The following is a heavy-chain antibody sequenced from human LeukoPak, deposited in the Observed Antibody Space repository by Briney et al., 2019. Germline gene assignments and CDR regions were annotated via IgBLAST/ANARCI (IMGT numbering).Heavy chain of an antibody. V-gene: IGHV1-69*06. D-gene: IGHD3-3*01. CDR2: IIPIFGTA. CDR1: GGTFSSYA. Sequence: ASVKVSCKASGGTFSSYAISWVRQAPGQGLEWMGGIIPIFGTANYAQKFQGRVTITADKSTSTAYMELSSLRSEDTAVYYCARLDFWSGYYDYWGQGTLVTVSS. J-gene: IGHJ4*02. CDR3: ARLDFWSGYYDY.